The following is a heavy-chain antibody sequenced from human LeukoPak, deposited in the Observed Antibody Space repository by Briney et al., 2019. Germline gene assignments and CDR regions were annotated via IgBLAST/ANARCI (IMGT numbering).Heavy chain of an antibody. CDR3: ASAVGNYYDSSGSLDY. CDR2: IKQDGNEK. J-gene: IGHJ4*02. Sequence: GGSLRLSCEASEFTFRNYWMSWVRQAPGKGLEWVANIKQDGNEKYYVDSMKGRFTIYRDNAKNSLYLQMNSLRAEDTAVYYCASAVGNYYDSSGSLDYWGQGTLVTVSS. CDR1: EFTFRNYW. V-gene: IGHV3-7*01. D-gene: IGHD3-22*01.